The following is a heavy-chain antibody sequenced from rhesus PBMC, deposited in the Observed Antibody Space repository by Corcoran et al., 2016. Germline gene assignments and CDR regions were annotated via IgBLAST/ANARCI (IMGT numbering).Heavy chain of an antibody. CDR3: ANNLAY. CDR1: GGSISGGYD. Sequence: QVQLQESGPGLMKPSETLSLTCAVSGGSISGGYDWNWIRQPPGKGLEWIGDIYGSSWSTNYNPSLKNRVTISKDTSKNQFSLKLGSVTAADTAVYYCANNLAYWGQGVLVTVSS. J-gene: IGHJ4*01. CDR2: IYGSSWST. V-gene: IGHV4-76*01.